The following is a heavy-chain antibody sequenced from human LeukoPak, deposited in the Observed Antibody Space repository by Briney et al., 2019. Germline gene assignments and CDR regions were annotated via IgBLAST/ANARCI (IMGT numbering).Heavy chain of an antibody. CDR1: GYSFTTHW. CDR3: ARLRGGSPAYY. V-gene: IGHV5-51*01. Sequence: GESLKISCKGSGYSFTTHWIGWVRQMPGKGLEWMGVIFPGDSETRYSPSFQGQVTISADKSISTAYLQWSSLKASDTAMYYCARLRGGSPAYYWGQGTLVTVSS. J-gene: IGHJ4*02. CDR2: IFPGDSET. D-gene: IGHD5-12*01.